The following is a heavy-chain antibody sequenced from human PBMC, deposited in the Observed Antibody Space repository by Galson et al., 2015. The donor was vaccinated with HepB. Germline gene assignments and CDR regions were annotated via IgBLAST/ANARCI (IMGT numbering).Heavy chain of an antibody. CDR2: ISYDERNQ. CDR3: AKVGQQLVRGLYYYYGMDV. V-gene: IGHV3-30*04. D-gene: IGHD6-13*01. Sequence: SLRLSCAATGFTFRTFAMHWVRQAPGKGLEWVAIISYDERNQYYADSVKGRITISRDNSKHTPYLQMNSLRAEDTAVYYCAKVGQQLVRGLYYYYGMDVWGQGTTVTVSS. J-gene: IGHJ6*02. CDR1: GFTFRTFA.